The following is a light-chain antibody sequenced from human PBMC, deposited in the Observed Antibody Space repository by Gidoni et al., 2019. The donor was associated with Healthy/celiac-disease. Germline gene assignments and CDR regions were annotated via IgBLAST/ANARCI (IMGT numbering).Light chain of an antibody. CDR2: KAS. V-gene: IGKV1-5*03. CDR3: QQNRGT. Sequence: DIQMTQSPSTLSASVGDRVTITCRASQSISSWLAWYQQKPGKAPKLLIYKASSLESGVPSRFSGSGSGTEFTLTISSLQPYDFATYYCQQNRGTFGQGTKVEIK. J-gene: IGKJ1*01. CDR1: QSISSW.